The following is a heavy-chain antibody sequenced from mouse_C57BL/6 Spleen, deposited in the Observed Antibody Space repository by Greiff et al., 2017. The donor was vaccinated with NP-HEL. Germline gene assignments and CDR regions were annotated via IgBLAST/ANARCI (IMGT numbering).Heavy chain of an antibody. D-gene: IGHD2-2*01. CDR2: ISDGGSYT. J-gene: IGHJ3*01. V-gene: IGHV5-4*03. CDR1: GFTFSSYA. Sequence: EVTLVESGGGSVKPGGSLKLSCAASGFTFSSYAMSWVRQTPEKRLEWVATISDGGSYTYYPDNVKGRFTISRDNAKNNLYLQMSHLKSEDTAMYYCARYGYTYWGQGTLVTVSA. CDR3: ARYGYTY.